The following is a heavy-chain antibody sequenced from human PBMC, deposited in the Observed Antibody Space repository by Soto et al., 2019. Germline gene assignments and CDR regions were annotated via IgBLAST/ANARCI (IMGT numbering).Heavy chain of an antibody. CDR3: ARVGRGVYGMDV. J-gene: IGHJ6*02. D-gene: IGHD2-8*01. CDR2: ITSDSSTI. CDR1: GFTFSSYS. Sequence: PGGSLRLSCAASGFTFSSYSINWVRQAPGKGLEWFSYITSDSSTIPYADSVKGRFTVSRDNAKNSLYLQMNSLRDEDTAVYYCARVGRGVYGMDVWGQGTSVTVSS. V-gene: IGHV3-48*02.